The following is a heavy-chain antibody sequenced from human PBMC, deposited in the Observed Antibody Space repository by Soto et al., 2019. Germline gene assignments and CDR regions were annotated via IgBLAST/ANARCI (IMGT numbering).Heavy chain of an antibody. J-gene: IGHJ4*02. D-gene: IGHD5-18*01. CDR1: GFTFSDFY. Sequence: GGSLRLSCAASGFTFSDFYMTWIRQAPGKGLEWISYISTTSTHTNYADSVKGRFTVTRDNANNSLYLEMNNLRGDDTAVYFCARDRDTYGHGFFDYWGRGALVTVSS. CDR3: ARDRDTYGHGFFDY. V-gene: IGHV3-11*05. CDR2: ISTTSTHT.